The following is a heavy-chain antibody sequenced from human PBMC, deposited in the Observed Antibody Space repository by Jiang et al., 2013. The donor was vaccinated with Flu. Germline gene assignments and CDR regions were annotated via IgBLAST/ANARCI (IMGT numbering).Heavy chain of an antibody. CDR1: GYTFTSYG. V-gene: IGHV1-18*01. J-gene: IGHJ5*02. Sequence: CGAEVKKPGASVKVSCKASGYTFTSYGISWVRQAPGQGLEWMGWISAYNGNTNYAQKLQGRVTMTTDTSTSTAYMELRSLRSDDTAVYYCARDTYCSSTSCYTLGPRRPWGQGTLVTVSS. CDR3: ARDTYCSSTSCYTLGPRRP. CDR2: ISAYNGNT. D-gene: IGHD2-2*02.